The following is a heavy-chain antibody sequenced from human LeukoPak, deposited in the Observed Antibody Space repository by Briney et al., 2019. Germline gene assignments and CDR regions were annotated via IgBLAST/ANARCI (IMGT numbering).Heavy chain of an antibody. CDR3: AKSGSQRPDY. CDR2: ISGSGGST. Sequence: AGGSLRLSCAASGFTFSSYAMSWVRQAPGKGLEWVSAISGSGGSTYYADSVKGRFTISRDNSKNTLYLQMNSLRAEDTAVYFCAKSGSQRPDYWGQGTLVTVSS. CDR1: GFTFSSYA. J-gene: IGHJ4*02. D-gene: IGHD3-10*01. V-gene: IGHV3-23*01.